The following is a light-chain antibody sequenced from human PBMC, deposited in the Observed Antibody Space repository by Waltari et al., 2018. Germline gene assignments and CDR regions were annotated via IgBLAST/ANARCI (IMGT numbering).Light chain of an antibody. CDR3: QHYHQWPPYT. Sequence: EIVLTQSPSTLSVSPGERAIPSCRASQPISYNLAWYQQRPGQPPRLLIYGASARAAAIPVRFSGSGSGTEFTLTISGLQSEDFAVYYCQHYHQWPPYTFGQGTKVE. J-gene: IGKJ2*01. CDR2: GAS. V-gene: IGKV3-15*01. CDR1: QPISYN.